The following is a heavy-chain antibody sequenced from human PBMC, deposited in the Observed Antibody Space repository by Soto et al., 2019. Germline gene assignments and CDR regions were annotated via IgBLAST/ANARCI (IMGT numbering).Heavy chain of an antibody. J-gene: IGHJ4*02. Sequence: PGGSLRLSCAASGFTFSTYAHHWVRQAPGKGLEWVAVISNDGEIQQYTDFVKGRFTISRDNSKNTLFLQMNSLGPEDTAVYYCARDFMVFRVDIVKGFDYWGQGTLVTVSS. V-gene: IGHV3-30*04. CDR2: ISNDGEIQ. CDR1: GFTFSTYA. D-gene: IGHD3-3*01. CDR3: ARDFMVFRVDIVKGFDY.